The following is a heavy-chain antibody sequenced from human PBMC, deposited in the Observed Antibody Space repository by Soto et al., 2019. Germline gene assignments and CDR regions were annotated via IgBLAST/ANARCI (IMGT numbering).Heavy chain of an antibody. V-gene: IGHV1-69*06. CDR2: IIPIFGTA. D-gene: IGHD3-22*01. Sequence: QVQLVQSGAEVKKPGSSVKVSCKASGGTFSSYAISWVRQAPGKGLEWMEGIIPIFGTATYAQKFQGRVTITADKSTSTAYMELSSLRSEDTAVYYCARDINYYDSSRPKYGMDVWGQGTTFTVSS. CDR1: GGTFSSYA. CDR3: ARDINYYDSSRPKYGMDV. J-gene: IGHJ6*02.